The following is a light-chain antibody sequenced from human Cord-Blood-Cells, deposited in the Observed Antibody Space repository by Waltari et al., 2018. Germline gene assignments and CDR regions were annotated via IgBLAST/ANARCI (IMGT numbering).Light chain of an antibody. CDR2: DVS. CDR3: CSYAGSYTYV. CDR1: SSDVGGYKY. V-gene: IGLV2-11*01. J-gene: IGLJ2*01. Sequence: QSALTQPRSVSASPLQPVAISCGGTSSDVGGYKYVSWYQQHPGKAPKLMIYDVSKRPSGVPDRFSGSKSGNTASLTISGLQAEDEAEYYCCSYAGSYTYVFGGGTKLTVL.